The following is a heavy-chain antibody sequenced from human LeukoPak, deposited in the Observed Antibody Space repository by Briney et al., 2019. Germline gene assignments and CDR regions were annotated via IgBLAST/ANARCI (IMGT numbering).Heavy chain of an antibody. D-gene: IGHD3-10*01. CDR2: ISSSGSTI. J-gene: IGHJ3*02. Sequence: GGSLRLSCAASGFTFSSYEMNWVRQAPGKGLEWVSYISSSGSTIYYADSVKGRFTISRDNAKNSPYLQMNSLRAEDTAVYYCAKDAFIWFGEIYAFDIWGQGTMVTVSS. V-gene: IGHV3-48*03. CDR1: GFTFSSYE. CDR3: AKDAFIWFGEIYAFDI.